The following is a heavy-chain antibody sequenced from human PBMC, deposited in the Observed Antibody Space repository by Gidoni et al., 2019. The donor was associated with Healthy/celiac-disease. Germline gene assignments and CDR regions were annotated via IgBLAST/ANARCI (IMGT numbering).Heavy chain of an antibody. J-gene: IGHJ6*02. CDR3: AREGEGGYSYGYHPWNYYYYGMDV. CDR1: GGSISSSSYY. V-gene: IGHV4-39*02. CDR2: IYYSGST. D-gene: IGHD5-18*01. Sequence: QLQLQESGPGLVKPSETLSLTCTVSGGSISSSSYYWGWIRQPPGKGLEWIGSIYYSGSTYYNPSLKSRVTISVDTSKNQFSLKLSSVTAADTAVYYCAREGEGGYSYGYHPWNYYYYGMDVWGQGTTVTVSS.